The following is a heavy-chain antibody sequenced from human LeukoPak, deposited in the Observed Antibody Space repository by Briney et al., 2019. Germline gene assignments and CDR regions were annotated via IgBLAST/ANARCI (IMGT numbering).Heavy chain of an antibody. D-gene: IGHD3-16*01. Sequence: PGESLRLSCAASGFTFSSYGMHWVRQAPGKGLEWVSSISPSSHYIYYADSVKGRFTISRDNAKNTLYLQMNSLRAEDTAVYYCAREYRSYSYGRGALDIWGQGTMVTVSS. CDR2: ISPSSHYI. V-gene: IGHV3-21*01. CDR3: AREYRSYSYGRGALDI. CDR1: GFTFSSYG. J-gene: IGHJ3*02.